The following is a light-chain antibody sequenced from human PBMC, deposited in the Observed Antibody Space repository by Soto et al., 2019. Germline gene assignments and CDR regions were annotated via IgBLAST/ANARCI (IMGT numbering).Light chain of an antibody. CDR1: QGVSSY. Sequence: EIVLTQSPATLSLSPWERATLSCRASQGVSSYLAWYQQKPGQAPRLLINDASNRATGIPARFSGSGSGTDFTLTISGLEPEDFALYYCQQYGRSLGFAFGGGTKVDIK. CDR3: QQYGRSLGFA. V-gene: IGKV3D-11*01. J-gene: IGKJ4*01. CDR2: DAS.